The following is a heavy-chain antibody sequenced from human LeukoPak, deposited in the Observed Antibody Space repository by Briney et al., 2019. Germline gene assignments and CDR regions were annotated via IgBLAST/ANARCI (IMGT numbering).Heavy chain of an antibody. V-gene: IGHV3-7*01. D-gene: IGHD3-22*01. Sequence: GGSLRLSCAASGFTFSNSAMSWVRQAPGKGLEWVANIKQDGSEKYYVDSVKGRFTISRDNAKNSLYLQMNSLRAEDTAVYYCARDPLFGYYYDSSGRFDYWGQGTLVTVSS. CDR1: GFTFSNSA. CDR3: ARDPLFGYYYDSSGRFDY. J-gene: IGHJ4*02. CDR2: IKQDGSEK.